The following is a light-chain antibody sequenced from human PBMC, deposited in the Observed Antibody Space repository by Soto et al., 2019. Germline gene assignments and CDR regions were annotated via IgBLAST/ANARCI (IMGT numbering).Light chain of an antibody. CDR1: QSVSTS. J-gene: IGKJ1*01. V-gene: IGKV3-11*01. CDR3: QQRSNWPPSWT. Sequence: EIVLTQSPATLSLSPGERATLSCRASQSVSTSLAWYQQKPGQTPRLLIYDASNRATGIPARFSGSGSGTDFTLTITSLDPEDFAVYYCQQRSNWPPSWTFGHGTKVDIK. CDR2: DAS.